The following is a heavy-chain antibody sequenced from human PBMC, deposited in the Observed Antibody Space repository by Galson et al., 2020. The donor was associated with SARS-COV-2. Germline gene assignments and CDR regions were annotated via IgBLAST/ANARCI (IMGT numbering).Heavy chain of an antibody. J-gene: IGHJ6*02. CDR3: AVAPRGYDYGMDV. D-gene: IGHD2-21*01. CDR1: GFTVSRNY. Sequence: QLGESLKISCVASGFTVSRNYMRWVRQAPGKGLEWVSDIYVGGDTFYADSVKGRFTISRDSLKNTLYLQINSLRAEDTAVYYCAVAPRGYDYGMDVWGQGTTVTVSS. V-gene: IGHV3-53*05. CDR2: IYVGGDT.